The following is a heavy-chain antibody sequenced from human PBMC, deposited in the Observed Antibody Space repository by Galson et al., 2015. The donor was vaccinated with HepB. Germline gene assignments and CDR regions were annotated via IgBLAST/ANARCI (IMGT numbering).Heavy chain of an antibody. Sequence: SLRLSCAASGFTFSDYYMSWIRQAPGKGLEWVSYISSSGSTIYYADSVKGRFTISRDNAKNSLYLQMNSLRAEDTAVYYCAREKIWQNYYYYYGMDVWGQGTTVTVSS. CDR1: GFTFSDYY. V-gene: IGHV3-11*01. CDR3: AREKIWQNYYYYYGMDV. J-gene: IGHJ6*02. D-gene: IGHD3-16*01. CDR2: ISSSGSTI.